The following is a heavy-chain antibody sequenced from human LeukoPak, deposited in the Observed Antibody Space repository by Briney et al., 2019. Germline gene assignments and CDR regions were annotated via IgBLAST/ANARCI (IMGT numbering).Heavy chain of an antibody. CDR1: GGSINNFY. V-gene: IGHV4-39*01. CDR3: ARRLGSSSHFDY. D-gene: IGHD6-6*01. CDR2: IYYSGST. Sequence: PSETLSLTCSVSGGSINNFYWGWIRQPPGKGLEWIGTIYYSGSTYYNPSLKSRVTISVDTSKTQFSLKLSSVTAADTAVYYCARRLGSSSHFDYWGQGTLVTVSS. J-gene: IGHJ4*02.